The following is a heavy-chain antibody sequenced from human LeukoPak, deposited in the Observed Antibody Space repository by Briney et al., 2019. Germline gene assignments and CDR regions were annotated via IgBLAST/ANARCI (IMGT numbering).Heavy chain of an antibody. D-gene: IGHD2-21*01. CDR3: ANRRVVIRVILVGFPKEAYYFPY. CDR2: ISGSGCGT. CDR1: GFTFSSHG. J-gene: IGHJ4*02. Sequence: GGSLRLSCAGSGFTFSSHGLHWVRQVPGKGLEWVAGISGSGCGTSYADAVRVRFTISIDNPNNTLYLQLNSLRAEDTVVYLRANRRVVIRVILVGFPKEAYYFPYWGQGVLVTVSS. V-gene: IGHV3-23*01.